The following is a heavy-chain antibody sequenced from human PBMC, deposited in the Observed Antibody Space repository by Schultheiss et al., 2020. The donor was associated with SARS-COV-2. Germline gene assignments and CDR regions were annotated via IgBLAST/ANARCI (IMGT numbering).Heavy chain of an antibody. CDR2: IYYSGRT. CDR1: GGSISSYY. J-gene: IGHJ4*02. CDR3: GRESDYPSYFDY. Sequence: SQTLSLTCTVSGGSISSYYWSWIRQPPGKGLEWIGYIYYSGRTYYNPSLESRVTISVDTSKNQFSLKLTSATAADTAVYYCGRESDYPSYFDYWGQGTLVTVSS. D-gene: IGHD3-10*01. V-gene: IGHV4-59*06.